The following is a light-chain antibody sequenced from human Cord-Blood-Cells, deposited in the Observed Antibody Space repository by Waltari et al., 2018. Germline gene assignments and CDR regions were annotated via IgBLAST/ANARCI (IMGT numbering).Light chain of an antibody. CDR2: AAS. Sequence: IQMTQSPSPLSASVGDRVTLTCRASQSISSYLNWYKEKTAKAPKLLFYAASRLQSWVPPRFSGSGSETDCTLTISSLQPEDCATYYCQQSYSEITFGQGTRLEIK. J-gene: IGKJ5*01. V-gene: IGKV1-39*01. CDR1: QSISSY. CDR3: QQSYSEIT.